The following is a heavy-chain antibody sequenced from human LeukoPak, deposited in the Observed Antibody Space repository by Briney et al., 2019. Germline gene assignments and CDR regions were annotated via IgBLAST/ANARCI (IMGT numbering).Heavy chain of an antibody. CDR2: IYYSGST. D-gene: IGHD2-15*01. Sequence: PSETLSLTCTVSGGSISSHYRSWIRQPPGKGLEWIGYIYYSGSTNYNPSLKSRVTISVDTSKNQFSLKLSSVTAADTAVYYCARYHCSGGTCYHFDYWGQGALVTVSS. CDR3: ARYHCSGGTCYHFDY. J-gene: IGHJ4*02. CDR1: GGSISSHY. V-gene: IGHV4-59*08.